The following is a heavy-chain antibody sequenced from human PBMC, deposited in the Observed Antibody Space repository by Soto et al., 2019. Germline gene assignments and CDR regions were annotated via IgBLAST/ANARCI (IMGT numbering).Heavy chain of an antibody. V-gene: IGHV3-15*01. CDR3: VTARYYYGSGGDNWFEP. CDR2: IKSKTDGGTT. Sequence: GWSLRLSCAASGFTFINAWMSWVRQAPGKGLEWVGRIKSKTDGGTTDYAAPVKGRFTISRDDSKNTLYLQMNSLKTEDTAVYYCVTARYYYGSGGDNWFEPWGQGTLVTVSS. D-gene: IGHD3-10*01. CDR1: GFTFINAW. J-gene: IGHJ5*02.